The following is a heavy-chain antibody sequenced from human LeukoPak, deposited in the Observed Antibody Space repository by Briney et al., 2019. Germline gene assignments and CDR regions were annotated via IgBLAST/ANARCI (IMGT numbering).Heavy chain of an antibody. D-gene: IGHD2-2*01. CDR2: IYYSGST. Sequence: SETLSLTCTVSRGSISSSSYYWGWILQPPGKGLEWIGSIYYSGSTYYNPSLKSRVTISLDTSKNQFSLKLSSVTAADTAVYYCTRPQGFQLLDFEYWGQGTLVTVSS. CDR1: RGSISSSSYY. J-gene: IGHJ4*02. CDR3: TRPQGFQLLDFEY. V-gene: IGHV4-39*01.